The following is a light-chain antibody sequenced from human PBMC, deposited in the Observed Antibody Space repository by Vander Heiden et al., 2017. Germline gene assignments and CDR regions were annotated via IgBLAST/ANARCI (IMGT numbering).Light chain of an antibody. CDR3: QQYGSSPMYS. V-gene: IGKV3-20*01. CDR1: QSFRSSY. CDR2: GAS. Sequence: EIVLTQSPGTLSLSPGERATLSCRASQSFRSSYLAWYQQKPGQSPRLLIYGASSRATGIPDRFSGSGSGTDFTLTISRLEPEDFALYYCQQYGSSPMYSFGQGTKLEIK. J-gene: IGKJ2*03.